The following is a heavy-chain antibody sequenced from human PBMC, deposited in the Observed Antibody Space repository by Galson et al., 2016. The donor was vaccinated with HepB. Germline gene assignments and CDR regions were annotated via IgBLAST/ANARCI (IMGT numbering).Heavy chain of an antibody. Sequence: CAASGFPFTTSALNWVRQAPGKGLQWVSFISGSGTTTFYTDSVKGRFTISRDNSKNMLYLQMDSLRAEDTAVYSCAKPRRYNHDALHIWGQGTMVTVSS. V-gene: IGHV3-23*01. CDR2: ISGSGTTT. J-gene: IGHJ3*02. CDR1: GFPFTTSA. D-gene: IGHD5-18*01. CDR3: AKPRRYNHDALHI.